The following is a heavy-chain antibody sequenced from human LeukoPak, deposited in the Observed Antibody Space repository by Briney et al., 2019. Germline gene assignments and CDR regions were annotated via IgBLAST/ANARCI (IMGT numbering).Heavy chain of an antibody. Sequence: GGALRLSCAASGFTFSTYWMTLVRQAPGKGLEWVANIDQDGRVKDYVDSVKGRFTISRDNAKKSLYLQMNSLRVDDTAVYYCSIRLVDYWGQGTVVTVSS. D-gene: IGHD2-8*02. CDR2: IDQDGRVK. CDR3: SIRLVDY. V-gene: IGHV3-7*01. CDR1: GFTFSTYW. J-gene: IGHJ4*02.